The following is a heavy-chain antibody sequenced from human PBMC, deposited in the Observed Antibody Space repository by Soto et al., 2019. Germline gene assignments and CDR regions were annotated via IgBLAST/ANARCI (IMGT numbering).Heavy chain of an antibody. Sequence: SVKVSCKASGGTFSSYAISWVRQAPGQGLEWMGGIIPIFGTANYAQKFQGRVTITADESTSTAYMELSSLRSEDTAMYYCAIKRYSSRTRFDTWGQGTLVTVSS. CDR3: AIKRYSSRTRFDT. V-gene: IGHV1-69*13. CDR1: GGTFSSYA. D-gene: IGHD6-13*01. CDR2: IIPIFGTA. J-gene: IGHJ5*02.